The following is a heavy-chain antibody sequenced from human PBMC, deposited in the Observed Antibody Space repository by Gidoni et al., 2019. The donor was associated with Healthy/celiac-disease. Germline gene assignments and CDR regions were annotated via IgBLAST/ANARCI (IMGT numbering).Heavy chain of an antibody. Sequence: QVQLVQSGAEVTTPGSSVMVSCTDSGGTFSSYAISWVRQAPGQGLEWMGGIIPIFGTANDAQKFQGRVTMTADESTSTAYMELSSLRSEDTAVYYCARYLIVGPLEGAAFDIWGQGTMVTVSS. V-gene: IGHV1-69*01. CDR3: ARYLIVGPLEGAAFDI. D-gene: IGHD1-26*01. J-gene: IGHJ3*02. CDR1: GGTFSSYA. CDR2: IIPIFGTA.